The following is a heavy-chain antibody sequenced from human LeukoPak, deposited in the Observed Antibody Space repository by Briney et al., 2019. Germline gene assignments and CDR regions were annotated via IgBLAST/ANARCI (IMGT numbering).Heavy chain of an antibody. CDR2: IYYSGNT. V-gene: IGHV4-39*07. CDR1: RGSISSSSYY. J-gene: IGHJ5*02. Sequence: PSETLSLTCTVSRGSISSSSYYWGWIRQPPGKGLEWIGSIYYSGNTYYNPSLKSRVTISVDTSKNQFSLKLSSVTAADTAVYYCARGQWYSSGWYHGTPTGFDPWGQGTLVTVSS. CDR3: ARGQWYSSGWYHGTPTGFDP. D-gene: IGHD6-19*01.